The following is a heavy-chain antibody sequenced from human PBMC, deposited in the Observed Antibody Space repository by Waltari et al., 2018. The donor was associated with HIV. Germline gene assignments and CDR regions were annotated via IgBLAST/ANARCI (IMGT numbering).Heavy chain of an antibody. CDR3: ARRQQLTD. CDR1: GFTFSSSW. J-gene: IGHJ4*02. Sequence: VRLVESGGGLVQPGGSLRLSCAASGFTFSSSWMTLVRQAPGKGLEWVGNIKEDGSEIHDVDSGKGRFTISRDNAKNSLYLQMNSLRAEDTAVYYCARRQQLTDWGQGTLVTVSS. D-gene: IGHD6-13*01. CDR2: IKEDGSEI. V-gene: IGHV3-7*01.